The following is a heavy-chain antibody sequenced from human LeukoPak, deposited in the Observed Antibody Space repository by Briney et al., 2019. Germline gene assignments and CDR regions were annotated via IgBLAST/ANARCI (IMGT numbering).Heavy chain of an antibody. CDR2: ISSSGSTT. CDR1: GFRFSSHW. CDR3: ARDSRGAFDI. V-gene: IGHV3-48*04. D-gene: IGHD3-10*01. Sequence: GGSLRLSCAASGFRFSSHWMSWVRQAPGKGLEWLSYISSSGSTTLYADSVKGRFTTSRDNAKKTLYLQMNSLRAEDTAVYYCARDSRGAFDIWGQGTMVTVSS. J-gene: IGHJ3*02.